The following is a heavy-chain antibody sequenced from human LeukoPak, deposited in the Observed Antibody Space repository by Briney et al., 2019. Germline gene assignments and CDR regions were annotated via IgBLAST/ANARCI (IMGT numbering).Heavy chain of an antibody. J-gene: IGHJ4*02. CDR2: IYTSGST. CDR3: ASSGYDSSVD. Sequence: SETLSLTCAVSGYSISSGYYWSWIRQPAGKGLEWIGRIYTSGSTNYNPSLKSRVTISVDTSKNQFSLKLSSVTAADTAVYYCASSGYDSSVDWGQGTLVTVSS. D-gene: IGHD3-22*01. CDR1: GYSISSGYY. V-gene: IGHV4-61*02.